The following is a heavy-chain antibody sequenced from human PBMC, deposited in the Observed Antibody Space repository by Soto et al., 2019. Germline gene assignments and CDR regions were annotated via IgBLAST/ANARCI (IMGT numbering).Heavy chain of an antibody. J-gene: IGHJ6*02. Sequence: PSETLSLTCTVSGGSIGSGGYSWGWIRQPPGKGLEWIGVAYYRGTTYYNPSLKSRVTMSIDTSENQFSLNLSSVTAADTAIYYCARTIPNSGFRRGMDVWGQGTTVTVSS. CDR2: AYYRGTT. V-gene: IGHV4-39*01. CDR1: GGSIGSGGYS. D-gene: IGHD6-19*01. CDR3: ARTIPNSGFRRGMDV.